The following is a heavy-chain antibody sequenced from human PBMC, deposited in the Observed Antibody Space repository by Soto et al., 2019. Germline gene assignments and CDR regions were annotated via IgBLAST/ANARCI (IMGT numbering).Heavy chain of an antibody. CDR3: AKIYCSGGSCYPAWFDP. CDR1: GGSISSYY. V-gene: IGHV4-59*08. J-gene: IGHJ5*02. CDR2: IYHNGNT. Sequence: SETLSLTCTVSGGSISSYYWSWIRQPSGKGLEWIGHIYHNGNTNYNPSLKSRVTISIDTSKTHFSLKLNSVTAADTAVYYCAKIYCSGGSCYPAWFDPWGQGILVTVSS. D-gene: IGHD2-15*01.